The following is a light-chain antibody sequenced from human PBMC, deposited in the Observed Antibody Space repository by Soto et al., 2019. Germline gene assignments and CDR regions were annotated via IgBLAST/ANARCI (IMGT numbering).Light chain of an antibody. CDR2: AAS. Sequence: DIQMTQSPSSLSASVGDRVTITCRASQAIDRWLAWYQQKPGKAPKVLIYAASNLRSGVPSRFSGSGSGIGFSLTISSLQPEDLATYYCKQSKTFPLTFGGGTKVEIK. J-gene: IGKJ4*01. CDR1: QAIDRW. CDR3: KQSKTFPLT. V-gene: IGKV1-12*01.